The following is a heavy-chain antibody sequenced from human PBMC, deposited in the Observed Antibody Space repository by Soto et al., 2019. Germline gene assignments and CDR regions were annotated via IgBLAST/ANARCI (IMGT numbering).Heavy chain of an antibody. V-gene: IGHV4-39*07. CDR1: GGSMSTSDYY. Sequence: PSETLSLTCTVSGGSMSTSDYYWGWIRQPPGMGLEYIGNIDYRGSASYNPSLESRVTISVDTSKNQFSLKVSSVTAADTAVYYCDRETYGDYVGYFDPWGQGTLVTVSS. CDR2: IDYRGSA. D-gene: IGHD4-17*01. CDR3: DRETYGDYVGYFDP. J-gene: IGHJ5*02.